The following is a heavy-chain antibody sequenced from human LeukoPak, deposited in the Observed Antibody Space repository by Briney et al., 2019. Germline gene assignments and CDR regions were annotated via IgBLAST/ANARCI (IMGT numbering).Heavy chain of an antibody. CDR3: ASLMSRVIVTGDFDN. CDR2: ITGSGANT. CDR1: GFIFSNYG. D-gene: IGHD1-14*01. V-gene: IGHV3-23*01. J-gene: IGHJ4*02. Sequence: GGSLRLSCTASGFIFSNYGMNWVRQAPGKGLEWVSGITGSGANTYYADSVKGRFTISRDNSKNTLSLQMNSLRAEDTAVYYCASLMSRVIVTGDFDNWGQGTLVTVSS.